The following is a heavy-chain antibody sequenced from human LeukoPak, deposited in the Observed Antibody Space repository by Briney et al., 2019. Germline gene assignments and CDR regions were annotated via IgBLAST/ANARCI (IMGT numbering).Heavy chain of an antibody. Sequence: PGESLKISCKGPGYSLTSYWIGWVRQMPGKGLEWMGIIYPGDSDTRYSPSFQGQVTISADKSISTAYLQWSSLKASDTAMYYCARGGYSSSWDIPTYYYYGMDVWGQGTTVTVSS. J-gene: IGHJ6*02. V-gene: IGHV5-51*01. D-gene: IGHD6-13*01. CDR2: IYPGDSDT. CDR1: GYSLTSYW. CDR3: ARGGYSSSWDIPTYYYYGMDV.